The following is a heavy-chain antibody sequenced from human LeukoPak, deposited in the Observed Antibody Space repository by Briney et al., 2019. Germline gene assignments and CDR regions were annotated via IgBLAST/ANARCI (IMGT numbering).Heavy chain of an antibody. J-gene: IGHJ6*03. Sequence: GGSLRLSCAASGFTFSTYAMSWVRQAPGKGLEWVSTITDSGSSTYYADSVKGRFTISRDNSKNTVHLQMNSLRAEDTAVYYCAKPLYSGNYHIYYYYYMDVWGKGTTVTVSS. CDR1: GFTFSTYA. D-gene: IGHD1-26*01. CDR3: AKPLYSGNYHIYYYYYMDV. CDR2: ITDSGSST. V-gene: IGHV3-23*01.